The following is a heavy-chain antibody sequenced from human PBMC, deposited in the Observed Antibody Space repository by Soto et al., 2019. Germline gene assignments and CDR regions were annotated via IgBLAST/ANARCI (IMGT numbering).Heavy chain of an antibody. CDR3: ARERYADYRRGSFDV. CDR1: GDNVSSNSVA. V-gene: IGHV6-1*01. Sequence: SQTLSLTCVISGDNVSSNSVAWNWIRQSPSRGLEWLGRTYYRSKWFNDYAVSVKSRITINPDTSKNQFSLQLNSVTPEDTAVYYCARERYADYRRGSFDVWGQGTMVTVSS. J-gene: IGHJ3*01. CDR2: TYYRSKWFN. D-gene: IGHD4-17*01.